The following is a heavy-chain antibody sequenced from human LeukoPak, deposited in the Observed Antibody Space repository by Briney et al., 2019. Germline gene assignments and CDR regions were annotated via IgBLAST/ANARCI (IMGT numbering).Heavy chain of an antibody. D-gene: IGHD3-10*01. CDR3: VRGTPTPGMDY. V-gene: IGHV7-4-1*02. Sequence: ASVKVSCKASGYPLSAHFLNWVRQAPGQGLEWMGNIDTTTGNPRYAQDFTGRFVFSLDTSVSTAYLQITSLKADDTAAYYCVRGTPTPGMDYRGQGTQVTVSS. CDR1: GYPLSAHF. CDR2: IDTTTGNP. J-gene: IGHJ4*02.